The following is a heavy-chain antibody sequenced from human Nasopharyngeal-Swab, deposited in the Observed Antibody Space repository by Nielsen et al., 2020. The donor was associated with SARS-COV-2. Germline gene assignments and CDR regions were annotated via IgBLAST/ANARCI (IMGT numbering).Heavy chain of an antibody. CDR1: GYTFTSYA. D-gene: IGHD3-22*01. CDR3: ARDRGYYYDSSGYYMDV. CDR2: INAGNGNT. V-gene: IGHV1-3*01. Sequence: ASVKVSCKASGYTFTSYAMHWVRQAPGQRLEWMGWINAGNGNTKYSQKFQGRVTITRDTSASTAYMELSSLRSEDTAVYYCARDRGYYYDSSGYYMDVWGKGTTVTVSS. J-gene: IGHJ6*04.